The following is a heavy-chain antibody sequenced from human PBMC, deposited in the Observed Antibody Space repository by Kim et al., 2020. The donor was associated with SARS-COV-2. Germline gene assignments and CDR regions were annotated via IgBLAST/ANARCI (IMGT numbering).Heavy chain of an antibody. J-gene: IGHJ5*02. CDR1: GGTFSSYA. V-gene: IGHV1-69*13. CDR2: IIPIFGTA. CDR3: ARSYPSIVVVTAINGWFDP. D-gene: IGHD2-21*02. Sequence: SVKVSCKASGGTFSSYAISWVRQAPGQGLEWMGGIIPIFGTANYAQKFQGRVTITADESTSTAYMELSSLRSEDTAVYYCARSYPSIVVVTAINGWFDPWGQGTLVTVSS.